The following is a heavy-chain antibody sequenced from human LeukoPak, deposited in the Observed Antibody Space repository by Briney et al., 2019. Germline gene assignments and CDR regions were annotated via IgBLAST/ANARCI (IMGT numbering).Heavy chain of an antibody. V-gene: IGHV4-34*01. CDR3: AREHGQSGAFDI. CDR1: GGSFSGYY. J-gene: IGHJ3*02. D-gene: IGHD3-10*01. CDR2: INHSGST. Sequence: SETLSLTCAVYGGSFSGYYWSWIRQPPGKGLEWIGEINHSGSTNYNPSLKSRVTISVDTSKNQFSLKLSSVTAADTAVYYCAREHGQSGAFDIWGQGTMVTVSS.